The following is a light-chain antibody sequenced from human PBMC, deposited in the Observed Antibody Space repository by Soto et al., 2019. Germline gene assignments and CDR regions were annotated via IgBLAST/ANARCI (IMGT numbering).Light chain of an antibody. Sequence: EVVLTQSPGTLSLSSGERATLSCRASQSVINSYLAWYQQKPGQAPRLLLYGAYNRATGIPDRFSGGGSGTDFTLTISRLEPEDFAVYYCQQYGTAPWTVGQGTKVDIK. J-gene: IGKJ1*01. V-gene: IGKV3-20*01. CDR1: QSVINSY. CDR3: QQYGTAPWT. CDR2: GAY.